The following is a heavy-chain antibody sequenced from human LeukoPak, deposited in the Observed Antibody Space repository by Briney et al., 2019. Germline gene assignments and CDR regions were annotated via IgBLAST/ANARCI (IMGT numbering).Heavy chain of an antibody. CDR3: ARDLEQEAIFGVVIIPYNWFDP. CDR2: ISAYNGNT. V-gene: IGHV1-18*01. Sequence: VASVKVSCKASGYTFTSYGISWVRQAPGQGLEWMGWISAYNGNTNYAQKLQGRVTTTTDTSTSTAYMELRSLRSDDTAVCYCARDLEQEAIFGVVIIPYNWFDPWGQGTLVTVSS. CDR1: GYTFTSYG. J-gene: IGHJ5*02. D-gene: IGHD3-3*01.